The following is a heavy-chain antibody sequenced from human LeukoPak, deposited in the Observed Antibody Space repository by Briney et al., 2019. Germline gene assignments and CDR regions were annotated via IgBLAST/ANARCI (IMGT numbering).Heavy chain of an antibody. V-gene: IGHV3-74*01. CDR3: ARDRRAVAGTGPFDY. D-gene: IGHD6-19*01. CDR1: GFTFSSYW. J-gene: IGHJ4*02. Sequence: GRSLRLSCAASGFTFSSYWMHWVRQAPGKGLVWVSRINSDGSSTSYADSVKGRFTISRDNAKNTLYLQMNSLRAEDTAVYYCARDRRAVAGTGPFDYWGQGTLVTVSS. CDR2: INSDGSST.